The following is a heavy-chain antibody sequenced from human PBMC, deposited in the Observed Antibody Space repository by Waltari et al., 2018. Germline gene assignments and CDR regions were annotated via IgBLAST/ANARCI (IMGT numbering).Heavy chain of an antibody. CDR3: ARDAMMESGWYFDL. CDR2: IWYDGSNK. J-gene: IGHJ2*01. V-gene: IGHV3-33*01. D-gene: IGHD2-2*01. Sequence: QVQLVESGGGVVQPGRSLRLSCAASGFTFSSYGMHWVRQAPGKGLEWGAVIWYDGSNKYYADSVKGRFTISRDNSKNTLYLQMNSLRAEDTAVYYCARDAMMESGWYFDLWGRGTLVTVSS. CDR1: GFTFSSYG.